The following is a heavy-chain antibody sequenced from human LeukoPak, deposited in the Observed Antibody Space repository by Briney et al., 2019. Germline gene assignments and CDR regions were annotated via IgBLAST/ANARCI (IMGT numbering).Heavy chain of an antibody. J-gene: IGHJ3*02. Sequence: SETLSLTCAVSGYSISSDYHWGWIRQPSGKGLEWIGSIYQSVSTYYNPSLKSRVTISVDTSKNQFSLKLSSVTAADTAVYYCARNKSTVTTSRHDAFDIWGQGTMVTVPS. CDR1: GYSISSDYH. V-gene: IGHV4-38-2*01. D-gene: IGHD4-17*01. CDR2: IYQSVST. CDR3: ARNKSTVTTSRHDAFDI.